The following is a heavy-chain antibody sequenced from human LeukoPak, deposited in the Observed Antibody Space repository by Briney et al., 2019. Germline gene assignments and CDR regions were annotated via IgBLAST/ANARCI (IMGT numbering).Heavy chain of an antibody. D-gene: IGHD2-15*01. CDR1: GYTFTGYY. Sequence: ASVKVSCKASGYTFTGYYMHWVRQAPGQGLEWMGRINPNSGGTNYAQKFQGRVTMTRDTSISTAYMELSRLRSDDTAVYYCARDVCSGGSCYSGTFDYWGQGTLVTVSS. J-gene: IGHJ4*02. CDR3: ARDVCSGGSCYSGTFDY. V-gene: IGHV1-2*06. CDR2: INPNSGGT.